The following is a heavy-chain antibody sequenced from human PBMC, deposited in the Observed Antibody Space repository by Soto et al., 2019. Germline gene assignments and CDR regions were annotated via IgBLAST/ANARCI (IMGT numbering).Heavy chain of an antibody. V-gene: IGHV1-8*01. Sequence: QVQLVQSGAEVKKPGASVKVSCKASGYTFTSYDINWVRQATGQGLEWMGWMNPNSGNTGYAQKFQGRVTMTRNTAKSTVYTELSNLRSENTAGYYCARGRTRRSPTHHYGMDVWGRGTTVTGCS. J-gene: IGHJ6*02. D-gene: IGHD2-2*01. CDR3: ARGRTRRSPTHHYGMDV. CDR1: GYTFTSYD. CDR2: MNPNSGNT.